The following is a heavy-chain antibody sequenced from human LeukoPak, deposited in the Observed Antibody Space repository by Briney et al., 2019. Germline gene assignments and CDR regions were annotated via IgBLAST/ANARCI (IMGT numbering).Heavy chain of an antibody. D-gene: IGHD6-19*01. Sequence: GGSLRLSCTASGFTFSSYWMNWVRQAPGKGLEWVANIKQDGSEKYYVDSVKGRFTISRDNAKKSLYLQMNSLRAEDTAVYYCAATTHSGWYYFHYWGQGTLVTVSS. CDR3: AATTHSGWYYFHY. CDR2: IKQDGSEK. CDR1: GFTFSSYW. J-gene: IGHJ4*02. V-gene: IGHV3-7*02.